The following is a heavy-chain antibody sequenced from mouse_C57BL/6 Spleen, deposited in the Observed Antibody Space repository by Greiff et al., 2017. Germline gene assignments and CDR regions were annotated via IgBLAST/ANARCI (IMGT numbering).Heavy chain of an antibody. CDR3: ARQEAMVRGWFAY. V-gene: IGHV5-6*01. CDR2: ISSGGSYT. CDR1: GFTFSSYG. D-gene: IGHD2-2*01. Sequence: DVQLVESGGDLVKPGGSLKLSCAASGFTFSSYGMSWVRQTPDKRLEWVATISSGGSYTYYPDSVKGRFTISRDNAKNTLYLQMSSLKSEDTAMYYCARQEAMVRGWFAYWGQGTLVTVSA. J-gene: IGHJ3*01.